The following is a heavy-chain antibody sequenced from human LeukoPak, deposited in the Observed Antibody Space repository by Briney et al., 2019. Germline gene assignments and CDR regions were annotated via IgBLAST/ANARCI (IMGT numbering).Heavy chain of an antibody. J-gene: IGHJ4*02. CDR3: VRLHPGIAAAGKEGFDY. Sequence: GASVKVSCKASGYTFTGYYMHWVRQAPGQGLEWVGWINPNSGGTNYAQKFQGRVTMTRDTSISTAYMELSRLRSDDTAVYYCVRLHPGIAAAGKEGFDYWGQGTLVTVSS. D-gene: IGHD6-13*01. V-gene: IGHV1-2*02. CDR1: GYTFTGYY. CDR2: INPNSGGT.